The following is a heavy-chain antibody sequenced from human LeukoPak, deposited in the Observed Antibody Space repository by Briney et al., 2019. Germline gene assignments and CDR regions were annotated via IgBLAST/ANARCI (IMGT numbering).Heavy chain of an antibody. D-gene: IGHD3-10*01. Sequence: GESLKISCKGSGYSFKDYWIGWVRQMPGKGPEWMGIIFPHDSDIKYSPSFQGQVTISVDKSVNTAYVQWSSLKASDTAMYYCARSGSEKLGTRTFDYWGQGTLVTVSS. CDR1: GYSFKDYW. CDR3: ARSGSEKLGTRTFDY. CDR2: IFPHDSDI. V-gene: IGHV5-51*01. J-gene: IGHJ4*02.